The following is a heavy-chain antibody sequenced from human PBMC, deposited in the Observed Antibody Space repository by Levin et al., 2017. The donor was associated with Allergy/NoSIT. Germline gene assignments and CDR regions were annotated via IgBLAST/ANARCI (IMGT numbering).Heavy chain of an antibody. J-gene: IGHJ5*02. D-gene: IGHD2-15*01. V-gene: IGHV3-30-3*01. CDR2: ISYDGSSK. Sequence: GGSLRLSCAASGFTFSSYAMHWVRQAPGKGLEWVAFISYDGSSKYYADSVEGRFTISRDNSKNTLYLQMNSLRVEDTAVYYCARDSVPYCSGGSCYSGGENWFDPWGQGSLVTVSS. CDR1: GFTFSSYA. CDR3: ARDSVPYCSGGSCYSGGENWFDP.